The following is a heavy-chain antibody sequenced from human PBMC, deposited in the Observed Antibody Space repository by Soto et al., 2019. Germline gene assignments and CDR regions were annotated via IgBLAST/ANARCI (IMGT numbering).Heavy chain of an antibody. CDR1: GVSISNNY. V-gene: IGHV4-59*01. J-gene: IGHJ4*02. CDR2: IYYNGNT. D-gene: IGHD7-27*01. Sequence: QVQLQQSRPGLVKPSETLSLTCTVSGVSISNNYWSWIRQPPGKGLAWIGYIYYNGNTNYNPSLKGRVTMSVDTSRNQISLKLTTVTAPDTAVYYCTRANWYSEYWGQGTLVTVS. CDR3: TRANWYSEY.